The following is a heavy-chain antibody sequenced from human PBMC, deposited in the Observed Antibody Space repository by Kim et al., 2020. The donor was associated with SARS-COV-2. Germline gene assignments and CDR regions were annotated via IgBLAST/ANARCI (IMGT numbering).Heavy chain of an antibody. CDR3: VRGTYTPGSRPIDF. V-gene: IGHV4-61*01. CDR1: GGSVSSSSHY. J-gene: IGHJ4*02. CDR2: IYYSGIT. Sequence: SDTLSLTCTLSGGSVSSSSHYWVWIRQPPGKGLEWIGYIYYSGITNYNPSLKSRVTISLDTTKNQFSLRLNSVTAADTAVYYCVRGTYTPGSRPIDFWGQGTLVSVSS. D-gene: IGHD3-10*01.